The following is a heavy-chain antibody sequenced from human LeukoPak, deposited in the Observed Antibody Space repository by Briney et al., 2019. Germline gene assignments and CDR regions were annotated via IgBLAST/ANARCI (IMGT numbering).Heavy chain of an antibody. CDR1: GFSVRTNF. CDR2: ISWDGGSK. D-gene: IGHD2-2*01. CDR3: AKDSSTGDYYMDV. V-gene: IGHV3-43*01. Sequence: GGSLRLSCAVSGFSVRTNFMSWVRQAPGKGLEWVSLISWDGGSKYYADSVKGRFTISRDNSKNSLYLQMNSLRTEDTALYYCAKDSSTGDYYMDVWGKGTTVTVSS. J-gene: IGHJ6*03.